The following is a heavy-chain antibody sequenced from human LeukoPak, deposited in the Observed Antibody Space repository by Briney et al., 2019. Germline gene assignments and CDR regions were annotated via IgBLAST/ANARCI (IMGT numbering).Heavy chain of an antibody. CDR3: ARADNSYAPKCYYYYSMDA. Sequence: GGSLRLSWAASGFTFSSYGMHWVRQAPGKGLEWVAVIWYDGSNKYYADSVKGRFTISSDNSKNTLYVQMNSRTAEDTVVYYVARADNSYAPKCYYYYSMDAWGQRTPVTVSS. CDR2: IWYDGSNK. D-gene: IGHD5-18*01. CDR1: GFTFSSYG. V-gene: IGHV3-33*01. J-gene: IGHJ6*02.